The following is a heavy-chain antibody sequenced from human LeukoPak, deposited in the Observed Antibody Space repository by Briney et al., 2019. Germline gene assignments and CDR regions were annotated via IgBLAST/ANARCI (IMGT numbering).Heavy chain of an antibody. V-gene: IGHV4-30-2*01. J-gene: IGHJ2*01. CDR2: IYHSGST. CDR3: ARHTYYYDSSGTGAPGYWYFDL. Sequence: TWIRQPPGKGLEWIGYIYHSGSTYYNPSLKSRVTISVDKSKNQFSLKLSSVTAADTAVYYCARHTYYYDSSGTGAPGYWYFDLWGRGTLVTVSS. D-gene: IGHD3-22*01.